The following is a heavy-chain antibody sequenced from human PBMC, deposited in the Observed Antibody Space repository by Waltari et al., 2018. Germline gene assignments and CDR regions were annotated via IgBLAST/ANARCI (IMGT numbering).Heavy chain of an antibody. D-gene: IGHD3-22*01. CDR3: ARAGPHYYDSSGYPIWFDP. Sequence: EVQLVESGGGLVQPGGSLRLSCAASGFTFSSYWMSWVRQAPGKGLEWVANIKQDGSEKYYVDSVKGRFTISRDNAKNSLYLQMNSLRAEDTAVYYCARAGPHYYDSSGYPIWFDPWGQGTLVTVSS. J-gene: IGHJ5*02. CDR1: GFTFSSYW. CDR2: IKQDGSEK. V-gene: IGHV3-7*01.